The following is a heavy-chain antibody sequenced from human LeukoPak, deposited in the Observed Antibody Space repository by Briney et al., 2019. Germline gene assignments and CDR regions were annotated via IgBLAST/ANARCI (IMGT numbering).Heavy chain of an antibody. Sequence: SETLSLTCSVSGGSISSYYWSWIRQTPGKGLEWIGYIYTSGYTNYNPSLESRVSISQDTSKNQFFLKLNSVTAADTAVYYCARRDGYFDYWGQGILVTVSS. CDR3: ARRDGYFDY. J-gene: IGHJ4*02. CDR2: IYTSGYT. CDR1: GGSISSYY. V-gene: IGHV4-4*09.